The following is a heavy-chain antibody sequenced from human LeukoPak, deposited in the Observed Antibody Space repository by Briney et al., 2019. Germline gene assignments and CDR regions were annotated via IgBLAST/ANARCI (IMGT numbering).Heavy chain of an antibody. Sequence: SQTLSLTCTVSGGSISSGSYYWSWIRQPAGKGLEWIGRIYTSGSTNYNPSRKSRVTISVDTSKNQFSLKLSSVTAADTAVYYCARGPDEQWLVPFDYWGQGTLVTVSS. CDR1: GGSISSGSYY. D-gene: IGHD6-19*01. V-gene: IGHV4-61*02. CDR3: ARGPDEQWLVPFDY. J-gene: IGHJ4*02. CDR2: IYTSGST.